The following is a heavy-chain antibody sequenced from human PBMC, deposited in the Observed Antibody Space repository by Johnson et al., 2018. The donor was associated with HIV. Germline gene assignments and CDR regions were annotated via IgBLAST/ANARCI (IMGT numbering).Heavy chain of an antibody. D-gene: IGHD3-22*01. Sequence: VQLVESGGGLVQPGGSLRLSCAASGFTFSSYGMHWVRQAPGKGLEWVSRINSDGSSTSYADSVKGRFTISRDNAKNTLYLQMNSLRAEDTAVYYCARGGYDSKPRGAFDIWGQGTMVTVSS. CDR1: GFTFSSYG. CDR2: INSDGSST. CDR3: ARGGYDSKPRGAFDI. J-gene: IGHJ3*02. V-gene: IGHV3-74*02.